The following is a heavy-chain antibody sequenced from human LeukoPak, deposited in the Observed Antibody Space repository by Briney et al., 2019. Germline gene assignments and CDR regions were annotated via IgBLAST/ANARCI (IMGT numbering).Heavy chain of an antibody. CDR1: GFTFAKYG. D-gene: IGHD1-1*01. J-gene: IGHJ4*02. CDR2: IRYDGSDK. V-gene: IGHV3-30*02. Sequence: GGSLRLSCAASGFTFAKYGMHWVRQAPGKGLEWVTFIRYDGSDKYYADSVKGRFSISRDNPEKQLYLQMNSLRSEDSAVYYCANLDDYWGQGTLVTVSS. CDR3: ANLDDY.